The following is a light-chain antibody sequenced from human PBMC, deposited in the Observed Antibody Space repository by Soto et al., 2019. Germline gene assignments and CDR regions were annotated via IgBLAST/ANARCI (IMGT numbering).Light chain of an antibody. V-gene: IGLV7-43*01. CDR1: TGAVTSEYY. Sequence: QTVVTQEPSRTGSPGVTVTLTCASSTGAVTSEYYPNWFQQKPGHAPRALIYSTSTKHSLTPARFSGSLLGGKAALTLSGVQPEDEDDYYCLRDYGAAQAEVFGGGTKLTVL. CDR2: STS. J-gene: IGLJ2*01. CDR3: LRDYGAAQAEV.